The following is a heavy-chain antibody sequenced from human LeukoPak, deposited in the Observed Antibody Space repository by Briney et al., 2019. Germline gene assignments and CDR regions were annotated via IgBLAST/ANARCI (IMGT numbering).Heavy chain of an antibody. CDR2: ISPYNGNT. V-gene: IGHV1-18*01. Sequence: ASVKVSCKASGYTFTSYGINWVRQAPGQGLEWMGWISPYNGNTKSAQNLQGRVTMTTDTSTSTAYMELRSLRSEDTAVYYCARGASSGYYPFDYWGQGTLVTVSS. J-gene: IGHJ4*02. D-gene: IGHD3-22*01. CDR1: GYTFTSYG. CDR3: ARGASSGYYPFDY.